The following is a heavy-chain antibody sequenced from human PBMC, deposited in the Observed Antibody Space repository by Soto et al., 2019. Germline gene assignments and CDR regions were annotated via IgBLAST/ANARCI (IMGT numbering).Heavy chain of an antibody. V-gene: IGHV1-18*01. CDR3: ARGDSSSGLDP. J-gene: IGHJ5*02. CDR1: GYTFTNYG. D-gene: IGHD6-6*01. Sequence: QVQVVQSGTEVKKPGASVKVSCKASGYTFTNYGISWVRQAPGQGLEWMGWISAYNGNTNYAQIFPGRVTLATDASRTTAYMELRSLSSDDTAVYYCARGDSSSGLDPWGQGTLVTVSS. CDR2: ISAYNGNT.